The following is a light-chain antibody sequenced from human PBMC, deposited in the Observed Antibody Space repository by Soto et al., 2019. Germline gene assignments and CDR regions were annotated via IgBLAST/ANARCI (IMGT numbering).Light chain of an antibody. CDR3: QQYNNWLFT. CDR1: QGFTAT. V-gene: IGKV3-15*01. J-gene: IGKJ3*01. Sequence: EIVMTQSPATLSVSPGERATLSSGASQGFTATLAWYQQKPGKAPGLLIYVASTRATGFPARFSGSGSGTEFTLTISSLQSEDFAVYYCQQYNNWLFTFGPGTKVDIK. CDR2: VAS.